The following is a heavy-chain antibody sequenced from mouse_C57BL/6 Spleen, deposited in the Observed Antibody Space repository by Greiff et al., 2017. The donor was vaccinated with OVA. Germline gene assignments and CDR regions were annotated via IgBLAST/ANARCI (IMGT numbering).Heavy chain of an antibody. CDR1: GYAFSSSW. CDR3: ARKGDGSPFDY. CDR2: IYPGDGDT. J-gene: IGHJ2*01. Sequence: QVQLQQSGPELVKPGASVKISCKASGYAFSSSWMNWVKQRPGKGLEWIGRIYPGDGDTNYNGKFKGKATLTADKSSSTAYMQLSSLTSEDSAVYFCARKGDGSPFDYWGQGTTLTVSS. D-gene: IGHD1-1*01. V-gene: IGHV1-82*01.